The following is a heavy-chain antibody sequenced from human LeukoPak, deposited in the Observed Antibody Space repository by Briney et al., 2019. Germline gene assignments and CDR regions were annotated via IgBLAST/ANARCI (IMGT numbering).Heavy chain of an antibody. V-gene: IGHV6-1*01. CDR1: GDSVSSNSAA. Sequence: SQTLSLTCAISGDSVSSNSAAWNWIRQSPSRGLEWLGRTYYRSKWYNDYAVSVKSRMTINPDTSKNQFSLQLNSVTPEDTAVYYCARAGRVRGVIINWFDPWGQGTLVTVSS. D-gene: IGHD3-10*01. CDR2: TYYRSKWYN. CDR3: ARAGRVRGVIINWFDP. J-gene: IGHJ5*02.